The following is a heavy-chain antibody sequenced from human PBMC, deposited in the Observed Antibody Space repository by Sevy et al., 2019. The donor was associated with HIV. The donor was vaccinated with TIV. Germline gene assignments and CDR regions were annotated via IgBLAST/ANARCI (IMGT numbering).Heavy chain of an antibody. V-gene: IGHV1-2*02. CDR2: INTLSGGT. J-gene: IGHJ4*02. Sequence: ASVKVSCKASGYTFTGYYMHWVRQTPGQGFEWVGWINTLSGGTNYAQKFQGRATMTRDTSISTAYMEVTRLRSDDTAVFYCARGFSGYDLFPSGFDYWGQGTLVTVSS. CDR1: GYTFTGYY. D-gene: IGHD5-12*01. CDR3: ARGFSGYDLFPSGFDY.